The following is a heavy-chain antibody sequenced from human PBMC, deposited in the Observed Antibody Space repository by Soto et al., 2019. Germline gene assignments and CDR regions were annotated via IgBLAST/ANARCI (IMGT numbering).Heavy chain of an antibody. CDR2: ISYDGSNK. D-gene: IGHD1-7*01. CDR3: AKDLPKYNWNYYFDY. V-gene: IGHV3-30*04. Sequence: GGSLRLSCAASGFTFSSYAMHWVRQAPGKGLEWVAVISYDGSNKYYADSVKGRFTISRDNSKNTLYLQMNSLRAEDTAVYYCAKDLPKYNWNYYFDYWGQGTLVTVSS. J-gene: IGHJ4*02. CDR1: GFTFSSYA.